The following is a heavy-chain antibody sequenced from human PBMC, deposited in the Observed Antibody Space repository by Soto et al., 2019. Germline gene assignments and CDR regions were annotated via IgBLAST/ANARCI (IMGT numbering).Heavy chain of an antibody. D-gene: IGHD2-2*01. CDR3: ARHCAVVVPATRDYYYYGMDV. CDR2: IDPSDSYT. V-gene: IGHV5-10-1*01. J-gene: IGHJ6*02. Sequence: GESLKISGKGSGYSCTSYCISWVLQRPGKGLEWMGRIDPSDSYTNYSPSFQGHVTISADKSISTAYLQWSSLKASDTAMYYCARHCAVVVPATRDYYYYGMDVWGQGTTVTVSS. CDR1: GYSCTSYC.